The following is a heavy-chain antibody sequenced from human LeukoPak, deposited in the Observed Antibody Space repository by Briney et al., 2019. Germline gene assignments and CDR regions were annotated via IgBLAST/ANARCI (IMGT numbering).Heavy chain of an antibody. J-gene: IGHJ4*02. CDR3: AKEAAENFDY. V-gene: IGHV3-23*01. Sequence: PGGSLRLSCAASKFTFSSYEMNWVRQAPGKGLEWVSYISSSGSSTYYADSVKGRFTISRDNSKNTLYLQMNSLRAEDTAVYYCAKEAAENFDYWGQGTLVTVSS. CDR2: ISSSGSST. CDR1: KFTFSSYE. D-gene: IGHD6-13*01.